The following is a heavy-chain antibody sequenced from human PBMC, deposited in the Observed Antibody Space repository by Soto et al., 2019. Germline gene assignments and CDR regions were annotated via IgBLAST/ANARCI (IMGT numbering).Heavy chain of an antibody. CDR1: GDACSGDY. CDR2: INPNSGGT. J-gene: IGHJ4*02. V-gene: IGHV1-2*02. D-gene: IGHD6-19*01. Sequence: KRACKASGDACSGDYMHWVRKAPGQGLEWMGWINPNSGGTNYAQKFQGRVTMTRDTSISTAYMELSRLRSDDTAVYYCARDSSGWLENFDYWGQGTQVTVSS. CDR3: ARDSSGWLENFDY.